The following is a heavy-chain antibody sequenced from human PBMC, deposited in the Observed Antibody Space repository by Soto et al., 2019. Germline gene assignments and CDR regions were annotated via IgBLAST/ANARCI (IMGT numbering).Heavy chain of an antibody. J-gene: IGHJ4*02. CDR3: AKPLLRYSSSSWGHSL. CDR1: GFTFSSYG. Sequence: GGSLRLSCAASGFTFSSYGMHWVRQAPGKGLEWVAVISYDGSNKYYADSVKGRFTISRDNSKNTLYLQMNSLRAEDTAVYYCAKPLLRYSSSSWGHSLWGQGTLVTVSS. D-gene: IGHD6-6*01. CDR2: ISYDGSNK. V-gene: IGHV3-30*18.